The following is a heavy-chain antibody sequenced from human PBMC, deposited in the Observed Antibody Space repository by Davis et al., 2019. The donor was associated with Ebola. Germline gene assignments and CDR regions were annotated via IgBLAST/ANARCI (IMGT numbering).Heavy chain of an antibody. D-gene: IGHD5-18*01. CDR1: AGTFSSYA. Sequence: SVKVSCKASAGTFSSYAISWVRQAPGQGLEWMGGIIPIFGTANYAQKFQGRVTITADESTSTAYMELSSLRSEDTAVYYCARSTPERQLWVDYWGQGTLVTVSS. CDR2: IIPIFGTA. V-gene: IGHV1-69*13. CDR3: ARSTPERQLWVDY. J-gene: IGHJ4*02.